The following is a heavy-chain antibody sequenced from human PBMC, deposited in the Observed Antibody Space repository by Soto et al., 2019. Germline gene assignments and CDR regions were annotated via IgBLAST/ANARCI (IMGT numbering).Heavy chain of an antibody. D-gene: IGHD3-3*01. V-gene: IGHV3-53*01. Sequence: PGGSLRLSCAASGFTVSSNYMSWVRQAPGKGLEWVSVIYSGGSTYYADSVKGRFTISRDNSKNTLYLQMNSLRAEDTAVYYCARERAAITIFGVATRYGMDVWGQGNTVTVSS. CDR3: ARERAAITIFGVATRYGMDV. CDR1: GFTVSSNY. J-gene: IGHJ6*02. CDR2: IYSGGST.